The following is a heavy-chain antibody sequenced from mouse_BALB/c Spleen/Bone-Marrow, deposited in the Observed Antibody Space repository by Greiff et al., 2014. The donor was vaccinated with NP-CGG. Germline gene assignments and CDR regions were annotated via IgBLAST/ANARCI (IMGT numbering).Heavy chain of an antibody. V-gene: IGHV1-14*01. CDR2: INPYNDDT. Sequence: EVKLMESGPELVKPGASVKMSCKASGYTFTSYVVHWVKQKPGQGLEWIGNINPYNDDTMYNEKFKGKATLTSDKSSSTAYMELSTLTSEDSAVYYWERSLYGYDWYFDVWGAGTTVPVSS. CDR1: GYTFTSYV. D-gene: IGHD2-2*01. CDR3: ERSLYGYDWYFDV. J-gene: IGHJ1*01.